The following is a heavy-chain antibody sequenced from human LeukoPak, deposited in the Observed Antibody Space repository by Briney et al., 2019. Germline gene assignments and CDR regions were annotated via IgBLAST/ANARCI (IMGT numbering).Heavy chain of an antibody. CDR2: ISSSSSYI. CDR1: GFTFSSYS. Sequence: GGSLRLSCAASGFTFSSYSMNWVRQAPGEGLEWVSSISSSSSYIYYADPVKGRFTISRDNSKNTLYLQMNSLRAEDTAVYYCAREGDGGFLDYWGQGTLVTVSS. J-gene: IGHJ4*02. CDR3: AREGDGGFLDY. V-gene: IGHV3-21*01. D-gene: IGHD4-23*01.